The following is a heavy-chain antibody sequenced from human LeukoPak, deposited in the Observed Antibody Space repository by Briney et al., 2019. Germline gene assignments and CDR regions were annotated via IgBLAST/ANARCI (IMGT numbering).Heavy chain of an antibody. V-gene: IGHV3-23*01. J-gene: IGHJ4*02. Sequence: PGGSLRLSCTASGFTFGDYAMRWVRQTPGKGLEWVSDINGSGGSTYYAGSVKGRFTISRDNSKNTLYLQMNSLRAEDTAVYFCARVLPYGSSCFEYWGQGTLVTVSS. CDR1: GFTFGDYA. CDR2: INGSGGST. D-gene: IGHD6-6*01. CDR3: ARVLPYGSSCFEY.